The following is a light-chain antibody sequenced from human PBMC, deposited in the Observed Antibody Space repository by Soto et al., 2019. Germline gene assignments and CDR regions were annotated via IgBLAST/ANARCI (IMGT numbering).Light chain of an antibody. CDR3: QHHNSYSAA. CDR1: QTISSW. Sequence: DIQLTQSHSTLSGSVGDRVTITCRASQTISSWLASYQQKPGKAPKLLIYKASTLKSGVPSSFSGSGSGTAFTLTTSSLQAADFATYYCQHHNSYSAAFGQGTKVDIK. V-gene: IGKV1-5*03. CDR2: KAS. J-gene: IGKJ1*01.